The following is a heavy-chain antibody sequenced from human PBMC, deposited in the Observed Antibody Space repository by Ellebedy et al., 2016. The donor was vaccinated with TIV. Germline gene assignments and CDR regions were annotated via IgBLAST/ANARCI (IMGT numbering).Heavy chain of an antibody. J-gene: IGHJ4*02. V-gene: IGHV3-53*01. Sequence: GESLKISCAASGLTVGSNYMSLVRQTPGKGLEWVSRTYSGGVTYYSDSVRGRFTVSTDKSKNTLELQMDRLTVEDAAVYYCARGVRDIWGFYFDSWGQGIRVTVSS. CDR2: TYSGGVT. D-gene: IGHD3-16*01. CDR1: GLTVGSNY. CDR3: ARGVRDIWGFYFDS.